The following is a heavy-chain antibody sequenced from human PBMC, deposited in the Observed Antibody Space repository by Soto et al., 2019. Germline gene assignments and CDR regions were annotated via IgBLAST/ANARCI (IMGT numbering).Heavy chain of an antibody. CDR3: ARDSSSWYTYYYYYGMDV. Sequence: LILSCAAPEFAFEGYGINFVRRPTGKKLEWVSGINWNGGSTGYADSVKGRFTISRDNAKNSLYLQMNSLRAEDTALYYCARDSSSWYTYYYYYGMDVWGQGTTVTVSS. V-gene: IGHV3-20*04. CDR2: INWNGGST. D-gene: IGHD6-13*01. J-gene: IGHJ6*02. CDR1: EFAFEGYG.